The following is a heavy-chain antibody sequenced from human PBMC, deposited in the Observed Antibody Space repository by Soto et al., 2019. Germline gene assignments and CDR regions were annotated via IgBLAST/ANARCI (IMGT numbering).Heavy chain of an antibody. CDR2: ISGSGGST. CDR3: AKGDSVDGDYFFDY. V-gene: IGHV3-23*01. CDR1: GFTFSSYA. J-gene: IGHJ4*02. Sequence: GGSLRLSCAASGFTFSSYAMCWVRQAPGKGLEWVSAISGSGGSTYYADSVKGRFTISRDNSKNTLYLQMNSLRAEDTAVYYCAKGDSVDGDYFFDYWGQGTLVTVSS. D-gene: IGHD4-17*01.